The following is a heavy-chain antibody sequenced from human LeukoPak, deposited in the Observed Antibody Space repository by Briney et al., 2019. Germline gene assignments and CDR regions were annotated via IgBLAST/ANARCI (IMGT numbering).Heavy chain of an antibody. Sequence: PGGSLRLSCAASGFTFSDYAMHWVRQAPGKGLEWVAFIRYYGSNKYYADSVKGRFTISRDNSKNTLYLQMNSLRAEDTAVYYCARDTVEVVAALAYWGQGTLVTVSS. CDR3: ARDTVEVVAALAY. CDR1: GFTFSDYA. V-gene: IGHV3-30*02. J-gene: IGHJ4*02. D-gene: IGHD2-15*01. CDR2: IRYYGSNK.